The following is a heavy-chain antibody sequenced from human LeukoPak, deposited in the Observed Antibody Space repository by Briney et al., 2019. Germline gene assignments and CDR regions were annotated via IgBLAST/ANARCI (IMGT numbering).Heavy chain of an antibody. V-gene: IGHV3-23*01. Sequence: GGSLRLSCAASGFTFSSYAMSWVRQAPGKGLEWVSAISGSGGSTYYADSVKGRFTISRDNSKNTLYLQMNSLRAEDTALYYCAKDISSIAVAGMFTYWGQGTLVTVSS. J-gene: IGHJ4*02. CDR1: GFTFSSYA. CDR3: AKDISSIAVAGMFTY. D-gene: IGHD6-19*01. CDR2: ISGSGGST.